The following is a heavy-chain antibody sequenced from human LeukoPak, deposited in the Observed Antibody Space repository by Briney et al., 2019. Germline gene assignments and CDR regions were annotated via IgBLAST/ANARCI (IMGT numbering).Heavy chain of an antibody. Sequence: SETLSLTCAVSGGSISSGGYSWSWIRQPPGKGLEWIGYIYHSGSTYYNPSLKSRVTISVDRSKNQFSLKLSSVTAADTAVYYCARGVYDSSCYYLDAFDIWGQGTMVTVSS. CDR1: GGSISSGGYS. D-gene: IGHD3-22*01. V-gene: IGHV4-30-2*01. J-gene: IGHJ3*02. CDR3: ARGVYDSSCYYLDAFDI. CDR2: IYHSGST.